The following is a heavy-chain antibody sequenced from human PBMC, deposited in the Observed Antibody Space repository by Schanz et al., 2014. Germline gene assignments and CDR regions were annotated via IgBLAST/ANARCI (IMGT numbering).Heavy chain of an antibody. CDR3: AKARRKSNCSGGRCFHYSYYGMDV. V-gene: IGHV3-23*04. D-gene: IGHD2-15*01. J-gene: IGHJ6*02. CDR1: GFTFSSYA. Sequence: QLVGSGGGLIQPGGSLRLSCAASGFTFSSYAMSWVRQAPGKGLEWVSALSGSGGSTYYADSVKGRFTISRDNSKNTLYLQMNSLRAEDTAVYYCAKARRKSNCSGGRCFHYSYYGMDVWGQGTTVTVSS. CDR2: LSGSGGST.